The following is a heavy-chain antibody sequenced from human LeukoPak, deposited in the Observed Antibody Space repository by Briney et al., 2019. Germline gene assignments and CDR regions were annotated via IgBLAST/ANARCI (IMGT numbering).Heavy chain of an antibody. J-gene: IGHJ5*02. D-gene: IGHD4-17*01. CDR2: MNPNSGNT. Sequence: ASVKVSCKASGYTFTSYDINWVRQATGQGLEWMGWMNPNSGNTNYAQKLQGRVTMTTDTSTSTAYMELRSLRSDDTAVYYCARVSPPPTTVTKDPWGQGTLVTVSS. CDR1: GYTFTSYD. CDR3: ARVSPPPTTVTKDP. V-gene: IGHV1-18*01.